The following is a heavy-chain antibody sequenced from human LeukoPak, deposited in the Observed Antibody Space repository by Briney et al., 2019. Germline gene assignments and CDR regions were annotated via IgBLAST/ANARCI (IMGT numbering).Heavy chain of an antibody. Sequence: SETLSLTCTVSGGSISNYYWSWIRQPPGKGLEWIGYIYYSGSTNYNPSLKSRVTISVDTSKNQFSLKLRSVTAADTAVYYCAGADIPLPPDYWGQGTLVTVSS. CDR3: AGADIPLPPDY. J-gene: IGHJ4*02. CDR1: GGSISNYY. V-gene: IGHV4-59*01. D-gene: IGHD2-15*01. CDR2: IYYSGST.